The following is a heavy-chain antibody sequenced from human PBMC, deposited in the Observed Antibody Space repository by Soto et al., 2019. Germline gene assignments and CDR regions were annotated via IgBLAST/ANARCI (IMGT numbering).Heavy chain of an antibody. V-gene: IGHV4-39*01. Sequence: QMQLQESGPGLVKPSETLSLTCTVSNGSISTTSYNLGWIGQSPGKGLEWIGTIFYTGTTSYNPSLKRRVTIAVDTSNNQFSLKLASVTAADTAVYYCARNGPFWGQGILVVVSS. CDR1: NGSISTTSYN. J-gene: IGHJ4*02. CDR2: IFYTGTT. CDR3: ARNGPF.